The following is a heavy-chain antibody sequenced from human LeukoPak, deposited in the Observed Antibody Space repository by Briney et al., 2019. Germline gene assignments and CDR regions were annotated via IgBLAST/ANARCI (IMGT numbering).Heavy chain of an antibody. CDR1: GFTFSDYY. J-gene: IGHJ4*02. D-gene: IGHD3-10*01. V-gene: IGHV3-30*02. CDR2: IRYDGSRE. Sequence: GGSLRLSCAASGFTFSDYYMSWIRQAPGKGLEWVSFIRYDGSREFYADSVKGRFTISRDNSKDTLYLQMNSLRPEDTAVYYCVGDFDYWGQGTLVTVSS. CDR3: VGDFDY.